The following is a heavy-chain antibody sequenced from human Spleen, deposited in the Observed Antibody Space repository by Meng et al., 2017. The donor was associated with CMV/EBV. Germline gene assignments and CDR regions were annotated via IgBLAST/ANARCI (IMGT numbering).Heavy chain of an antibody. Sequence: ESLKISCAASGFTVSSNYMSWVRQSPGKGLEWIGEINHSGSTNYNPSLKSRVTISVDTSKNQFSLKLRSVTAADTAVYYCARYCSSTSCYVDAFDIWGQGTMVTVSS. CDR2: INHSGST. V-gene: IGHV4-34*01. CDR3: ARYCSSTSCYVDAFDI. J-gene: IGHJ3*02. D-gene: IGHD2-2*01. CDR1: GFTVSSNY.